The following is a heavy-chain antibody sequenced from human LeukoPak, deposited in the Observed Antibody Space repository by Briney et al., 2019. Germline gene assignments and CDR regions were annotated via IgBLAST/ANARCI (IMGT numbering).Heavy chain of an antibody. V-gene: IGHV4-59*01. Sequence: SETLSLTCTVSGGSISSYYWSWIRQSPGKTLEWIGYIYHSGSTNYNPSLESRVSISVDKSKNHFSLKMNSVTAADTAVYYCARDRSGWIDFWGQGTLVTVSS. CDR2: IYHSGST. CDR3: ARDRSGWIDF. J-gene: IGHJ4*02. D-gene: IGHD6-19*01. CDR1: GGSISSYY.